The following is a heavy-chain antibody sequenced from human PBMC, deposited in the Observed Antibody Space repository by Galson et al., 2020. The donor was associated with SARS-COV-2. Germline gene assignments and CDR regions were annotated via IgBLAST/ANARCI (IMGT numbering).Heavy chain of an antibody. CDR3: VKDRADGYDVGGDY. CDR1: GFTFSTYG. V-gene: IGHV3-30*18. CDR2: ISHDGSTT. D-gene: IGHD5-12*01. Sequence: GGSLRLSCAVSGFTFSTYGMHWVRQAPGKGLEWVAVISHDGSTTFYVDSVMGRFTISRDNSKNTLYLHMKSLRTEDTAMYYCVKDRADGYDVGGDYGGRGTLVTVPS. J-gene: IGHJ4*02.